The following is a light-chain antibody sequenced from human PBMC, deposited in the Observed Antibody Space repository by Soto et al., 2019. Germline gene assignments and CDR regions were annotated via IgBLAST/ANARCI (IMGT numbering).Light chain of an antibody. CDR1: SSDVGSYNL. CDR3: CSYAGSSTVV. V-gene: IGLV2-23*01. J-gene: IGLJ2*01. CDR2: EGS. Sequence: QSALTQPASESGSPGQSITISCTGTSSDVGSYNLVSWYQQHPGKAPKRMIYEGSKRPSGVSNRFSGSKSGNPASLTISGLQDEDESDYYCCSYAGSSTVVFGGGTKLTVL.